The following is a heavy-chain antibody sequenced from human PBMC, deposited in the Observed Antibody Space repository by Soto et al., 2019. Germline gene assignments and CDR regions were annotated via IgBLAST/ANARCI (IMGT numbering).Heavy chain of an antibody. CDR3: ARQAVRGGESKFFWFDP. Sequence: GESLKISCKGSGYSFTSYWIGWVRQMPGKGLEWMGIIYPGDSDTRYSPSFQGQVTISVDKSISTAYLQWSSLKASDTAMYYCARQAVRGGESKFFWFDPWGQGTLVTVSS. D-gene: IGHD3-16*01. CDR2: IYPGDSDT. CDR1: GYSFTSYW. V-gene: IGHV5-51*01. J-gene: IGHJ5*02.